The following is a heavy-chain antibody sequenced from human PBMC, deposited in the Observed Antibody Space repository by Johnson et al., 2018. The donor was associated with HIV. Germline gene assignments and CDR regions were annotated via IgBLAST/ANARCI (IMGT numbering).Heavy chain of an antibody. CDR3: ARGNITMIVGTSYAFDI. CDR1: GFSFDDYG. J-gene: IGHJ3*02. Sequence: MLLVESGGGVVRPGGSLRLSCAASGFSFDDYGMNWVRQVPGKGLEWVSGITWNGGSSTYADSVKGRFTISRDNSKNTLYLQMGSLRAEDMAVYYCARGNITMIVGTSYAFDIWGQGTMVTVSS. D-gene: IGHD3-22*01. V-gene: IGHV3-20*04. CDR2: ITWNGGSS.